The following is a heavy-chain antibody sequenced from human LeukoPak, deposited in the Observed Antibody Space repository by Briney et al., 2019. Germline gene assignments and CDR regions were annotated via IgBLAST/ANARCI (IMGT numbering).Heavy chain of an antibody. CDR1: GFSFSSSW. D-gene: IGHD2-2*01. V-gene: IGHV3-74*01. J-gene: IGHJ4*02. CDR3: VRDASTTNWPSYFDY. Sequence: GGSLRLSCAASGFSFSSSWMHWVRQGPGKGLVWVSRINMDGSIATYADSAKGRFTISRDNAKNTLYLQMNSLRAEDTALYYCVRDASTTNWPSYFDYWGQGTLVTVSS. CDR2: INMDGSIA.